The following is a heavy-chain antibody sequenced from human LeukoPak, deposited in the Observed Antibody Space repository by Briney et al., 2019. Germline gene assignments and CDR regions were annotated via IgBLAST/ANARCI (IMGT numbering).Heavy chain of an antibody. V-gene: IGHV3-33*01. CDR1: GFTFSSYG. Sequence: PGGSLRLSCAASGFTFSSYGMHWVRQAPGKGLEWVAVIWYDGSNKYYADSVKGRFTISRDNSKNTLYLQMNSLRAEDTAVYYCARDPFTVTKNLYYYYYGMDVWGQGTTVTVSS. CDR2: IWYDGSNK. CDR3: ARDPFTVTKNLYYYYYGMDV. D-gene: IGHD4-17*01. J-gene: IGHJ6*02.